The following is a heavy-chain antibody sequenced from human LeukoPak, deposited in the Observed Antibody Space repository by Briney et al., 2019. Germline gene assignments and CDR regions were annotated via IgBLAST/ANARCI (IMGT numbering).Heavy chain of an antibody. CDR1: GGSFSGYL. CDR2: ISSGGNS. CDR3: ARVTRRRTTGEIFGRYLDS. Sequence: PSETLSLTCGVYGGSFSGYLWTWIRQSLGQGLEWIGEISSGGNSNENPSLKSRVSISVDTSKSQFSLKLNSVTAADTGVYYCARVTRRRTTGEIFGRYLDSWGPGSLVRVSS. J-gene: IGHJ4*01. V-gene: IGHV4-34*01. D-gene: IGHD3-10*01.